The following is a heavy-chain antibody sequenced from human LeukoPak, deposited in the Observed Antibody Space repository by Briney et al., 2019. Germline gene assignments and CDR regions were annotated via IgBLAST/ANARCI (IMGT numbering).Heavy chain of an antibody. V-gene: IGHV3-33*01. D-gene: IGHD2-15*01. CDR1: GFTFSRYG. CDR3: ASDSGGSAFDY. Sequence: GGSLRLSCAASGFTFSRYGMHWVRQALGKGLEWVAVIWSDGSQKKYADSVEGRFTISRDNSKSTLYLEMNSLRDDDTAVYYCASDSGGSAFDYWGQGSLVTVSS. J-gene: IGHJ4*02. CDR2: IWSDGSQK.